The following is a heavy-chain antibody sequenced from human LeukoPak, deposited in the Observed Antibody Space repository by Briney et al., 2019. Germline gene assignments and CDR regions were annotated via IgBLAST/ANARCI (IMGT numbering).Heavy chain of an antibody. V-gene: IGHV3-9*01. CDR1: GFTFDDYA. D-gene: IGHD3-22*01. CDR3: AKDMGWDNYYDSSGYYNAFDI. Sequence: GGSLRLSCAASGFTFDDYAMHWVRQAPGKGLEWVSGISWNSGSIGYADSVKGRFTISRDNAKNSLYLQMNSLRAEDTALYYCAKDMGWDNYYDSSGYYNAFDIWGQGTMVTVSS. J-gene: IGHJ3*02. CDR2: ISWNSGSI.